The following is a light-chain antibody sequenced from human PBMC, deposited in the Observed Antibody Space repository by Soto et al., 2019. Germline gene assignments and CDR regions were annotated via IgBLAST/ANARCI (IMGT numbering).Light chain of an antibody. Sequence: EIVLTQSPATLSLSPGERATLSCRASQSVSSNLAWYQQKPGQAPRLLIYDASNRAPGIPARFSGSGSGTDFTLTISSLEPEDFAVYYCQRGDTFGQGTRLEIK. CDR3: QRGDT. J-gene: IGKJ5*01. CDR1: QSVSSN. V-gene: IGKV3-11*01. CDR2: DAS.